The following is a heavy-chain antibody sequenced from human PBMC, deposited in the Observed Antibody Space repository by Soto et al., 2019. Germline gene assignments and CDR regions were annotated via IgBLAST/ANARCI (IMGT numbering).Heavy chain of an antibody. V-gene: IGHV4-4*02. Sequence: SETLSLTCAVSGGSISSSNWWSFVRQPPGKGLEWIGEIYHSGSTNYNPSLKSRVTISVDKSKNQFSLKLSSVTAADTAVYYCARGYSSSWNWFDPWGQGTLVTVSS. CDR3: ARGYSSSWNWFDP. CDR2: IYHSGST. D-gene: IGHD6-13*01. CDR1: GGSISSSNW. J-gene: IGHJ5*02.